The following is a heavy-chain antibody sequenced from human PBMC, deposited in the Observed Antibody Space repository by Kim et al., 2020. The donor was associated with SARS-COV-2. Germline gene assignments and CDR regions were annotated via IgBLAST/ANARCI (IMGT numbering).Heavy chain of an antibody. D-gene: IGHD3-22*01. CDR3: AKDATFRYYDSSGYYDY. CDR1: GFTFSSYA. CDR2: ISGSGGST. J-gene: IGHJ4*02. Sequence: GGSLRLSCAASGFTFSSYAMSWVRQAPGKGLEWVSAISGSGGSTYYADSVKGRFTISRDNSKNTLYLQMNSLRAEDTAVYYCAKDATFRYYDSSGYYDYWGQGTLVTVSS. V-gene: IGHV3-23*01.